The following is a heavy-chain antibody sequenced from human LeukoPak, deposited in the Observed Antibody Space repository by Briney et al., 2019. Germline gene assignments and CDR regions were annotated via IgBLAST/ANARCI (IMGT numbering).Heavy chain of an antibody. V-gene: IGHV1-69*05. Sequence: GASVKVSCKASGGTFSSYAISWVRQDPGQGLEWMGRIIPIFGTAHYAQKFQGRVTVTTDESTSTAYMELSSLRSEDTAVYYCARDLSYEIDYWGQGTLVTVSS. CDR2: IIPIFGTA. J-gene: IGHJ4*02. D-gene: IGHD5-18*01. CDR3: ARDLSYEIDY. CDR1: GGTFSSYA.